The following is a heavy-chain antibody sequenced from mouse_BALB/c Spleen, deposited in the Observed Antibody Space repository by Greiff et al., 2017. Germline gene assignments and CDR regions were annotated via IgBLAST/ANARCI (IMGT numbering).Heavy chain of an antibody. D-gene: IGHD1-1*01. CDR2: IYPGDGDT. V-gene: IGHV1-87*01. CDR3: ARKIFTTVYYFDY. J-gene: IGHJ2*01. Sequence: QVQLKQSGAELARPGASVKLSCKASGYTFTSYWMQWVKQRPGQGLEWIGAIYPGDGDTRYTQKFKGKATLTADKSSSTAYMQLSSLASEDSAVYYCARKIFTTVYYFDYWGQGTTLTVSS. CDR1: GYTFTSYW.